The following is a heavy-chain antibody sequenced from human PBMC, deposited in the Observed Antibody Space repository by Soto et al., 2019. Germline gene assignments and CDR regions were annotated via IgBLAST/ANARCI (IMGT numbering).Heavy chain of an antibody. J-gene: IGHJ3*02. V-gene: IGHV5-51*01. CDR3: ARLRLLRFLEWLPDDAFDI. Sequence: LKISCKGSGYSFTSYWIGWVRQMPGKGLEWMGIIYPGDSDTRYSPSFQGQVTISADKSISTAYLQWSSLKASDTAMYYCARLRLLRFLEWLPDDAFDIWGQGTMVTVSS. CDR2: IYPGDSDT. D-gene: IGHD3-3*01. CDR1: GYSFTSYW.